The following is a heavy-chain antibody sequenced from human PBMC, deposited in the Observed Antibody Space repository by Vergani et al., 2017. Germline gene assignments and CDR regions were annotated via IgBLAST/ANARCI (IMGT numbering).Heavy chain of an antibody. J-gene: IGHJ1*01. CDR3: ASLVVVTAPYFQH. CDR2: IYHSGST. CDR1: GGSISSSNL. D-gene: IGHD2-21*02. V-gene: IGHV4-4*03. Sequence: QVQLQESGPGLVKPPGTLSLTCAVSGGSISSSNLWSWVRQPPGKGLEWIGEIYHSGSTNYNPSLKSRVTISVDKSKNKFSLKLSSVTAADTAVYYCASLVVVTAPYFQHWGQGTLVTVSS.